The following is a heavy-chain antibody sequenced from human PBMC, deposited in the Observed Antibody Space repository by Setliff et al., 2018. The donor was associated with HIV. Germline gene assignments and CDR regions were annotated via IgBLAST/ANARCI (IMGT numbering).Heavy chain of an antibody. J-gene: IGHJ6*02. D-gene: IGHD5-18*01. Sequence: PSETLSLTCAVPGYCINSGYYWAWIRQPPGKGLEYIGSIHYNERTYYNSSLKSRVAISIDKSKNQFSLNLTSVTAADTAVYYCAREKRQIWSTDYYYNYGLDVWGQGITVTVSS. CDR2: IHYNERT. CDR1: GYCINSGYY. V-gene: IGHV4-38-2*02. CDR3: AREKRQIWSTDYYYNYGLDV.